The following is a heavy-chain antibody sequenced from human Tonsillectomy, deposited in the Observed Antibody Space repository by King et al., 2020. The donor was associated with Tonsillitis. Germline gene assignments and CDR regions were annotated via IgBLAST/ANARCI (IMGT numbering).Heavy chain of an antibody. V-gene: IGHV4-34*01. D-gene: IGHD3-3*01. CDR1: GGSFNDYY. J-gene: IGHJ4*01. Sequence: VQLQQWGAGLLKPSETLSLTCAVYGGSFNDYYWSWIRQPPGKGLEWIREVSHSGSTNYNPSLKSRVTISIDTSKNQFSLKLSSVTAADTAVYYCARGKYDVGGAYPDYFDYWGRGTLVTVPS. CDR3: ARGKYDVGGAYPDYFDY. CDR2: VSHSGST.